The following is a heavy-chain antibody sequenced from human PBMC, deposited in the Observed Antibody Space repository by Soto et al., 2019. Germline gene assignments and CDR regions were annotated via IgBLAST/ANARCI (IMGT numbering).Heavy chain of an antibody. Sequence: QVHLVESGGGVVQPGRSLTLSCAASGFTFSSYGMHWVRQAPGKGLEWVAVISYDGGDRYFADSVKGRFTISRDNSKNTLYLQMNTLRAEDTAVYYCAKGDYPDGSGYYPTFDSWGQGTLVTVSS. CDR3: AKGDYPDGSGYYPTFDS. D-gene: IGHD3-22*01. CDR1: GFTFSSYG. V-gene: IGHV3-30*18. J-gene: IGHJ4*02. CDR2: ISYDGGDR.